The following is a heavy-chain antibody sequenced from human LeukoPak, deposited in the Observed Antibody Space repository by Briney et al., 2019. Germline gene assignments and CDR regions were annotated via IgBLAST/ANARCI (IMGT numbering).Heavy chain of an antibody. CDR1: GFTFSTYA. CDR2: IRNDGTNK. J-gene: IGHJ6*03. CDR3: ATSWSGYYHYYMDI. V-gene: IGHV3-30*02. D-gene: IGHD3-3*01. Sequence: GGSLRLSCATSGFTFSTYAMHWVRQAPGKGLEWVASIRNDGTNKNHVDSVKGRFTISRDNSKNSVFLQMDSLRPEDTAIYYCATSWSGYYHYYMDIWGKGTTVTVSS.